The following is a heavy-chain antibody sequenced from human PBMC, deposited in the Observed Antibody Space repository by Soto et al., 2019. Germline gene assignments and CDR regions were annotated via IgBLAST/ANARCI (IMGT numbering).Heavy chain of an antibody. CDR3: TTGTYYYDSSGYYQGDY. J-gene: IGHJ4*02. D-gene: IGHD3-22*01. CDR1: GFTFSNAW. V-gene: IGHV3-15*07. Sequence: EVQLVESGGGLVKPGGSLRLSCAASGFTFSNAWMNWVRQAPGKGLEWVGRIKSKTDGGTTDYAAPVKGRFAISRDDSKNTLYLQMNSLKTEDTAVYYCTTGTYYYDSSGYYQGDYWGQGTLVTVSS. CDR2: IKSKTDGGTT.